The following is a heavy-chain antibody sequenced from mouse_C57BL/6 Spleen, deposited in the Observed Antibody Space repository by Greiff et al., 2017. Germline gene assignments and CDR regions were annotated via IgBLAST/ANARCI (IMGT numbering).Heavy chain of an antibody. J-gene: IGHJ4*01. V-gene: IGHV5-16*01. Sequence: EVQLVESEGGLVQPGSSMQLSCTAPGFTFSDYYMAWVRQVPERGLEWVANMNYDGSSTYYLDSLKSRFIISRDNAKNILYLQVSSLKSEDTATYYCARDVVRSMDYRGQRTSGPGPS. D-gene: IGHD1-1*01. CDR1: GFTFSDYY. CDR3: ARDVVRSMDY. CDR2: MNYDGSST.